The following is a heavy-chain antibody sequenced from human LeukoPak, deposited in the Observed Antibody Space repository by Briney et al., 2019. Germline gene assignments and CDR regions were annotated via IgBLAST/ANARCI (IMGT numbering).Heavy chain of an antibody. CDR2: IKQDGSEK. J-gene: IGHJ4*02. CDR1: GFTFSSYW. Sequence: PGGSLRLSCGVSGFTFSSYWMSWVRQAPGKGREWGANIKQDGSEKYYVDSVKGRFTISRDNAKNSLYLQMNSLRAEDSAVYYCARKNGLDYWGQGTLVTVSS. V-gene: IGHV3-7*01. CDR3: ARKNGLDY.